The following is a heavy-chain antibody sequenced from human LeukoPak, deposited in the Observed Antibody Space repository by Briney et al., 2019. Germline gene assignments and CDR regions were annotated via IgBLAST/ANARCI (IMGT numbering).Heavy chain of an antibody. V-gene: IGHV3-15*01. CDR2: IKRKTEGGAT. D-gene: IGHD3-10*01. J-gene: IGHJ4*02. Sequence: PGGSLRLSCVASGLTVSNHWMSWVRQAPGKGLEWVGRIKRKTEGGATDYAGPVKGRFTISRDDSKNTLFLHVNSLKTEDTAVYYCTTGNFGPYWGQGTLVTVSS. CDR3: TTGNFGPY. CDR1: GLTVSNHW.